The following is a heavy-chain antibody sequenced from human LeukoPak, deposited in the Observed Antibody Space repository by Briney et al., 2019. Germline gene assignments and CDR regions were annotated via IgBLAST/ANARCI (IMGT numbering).Heavy chain of an antibody. V-gene: IGHV3-23*01. J-gene: IGHJ4*02. CDR1: GFTFSSYG. Sequence: GGSLRLSCAASGFTFSSYGMSWVRQAPGKGLEWVSAISGSGGSTYYADPVKGRFTISRDNAKNSLYLQMNSLRAEDTAVYYCARLSGSYREDYWGQGTLVTVSS. CDR2: ISGSGGST. CDR3: ARLSGSYREDY. D-gene: IGHD1-26*01.